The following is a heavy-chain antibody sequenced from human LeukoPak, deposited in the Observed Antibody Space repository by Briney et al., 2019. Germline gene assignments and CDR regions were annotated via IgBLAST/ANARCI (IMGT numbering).Heavy chain of an antibody. CDR3: ARPGELF. J-gene: IGHJ6*04. V-gene: IGHV3-23*01. CDR2: ISGRDDST. CDR1: GFTVTNYA. D-gene: IGHD1-26*01. Sequence: GGSLRLSCAASGFTVTNYAMYWVRQAPGKGLEWVSAISGRDDSTYYADSVKGRFTISRDNAKNSLYLQMNSLRAEDTAVYYCARPGELFWGKGTTVTVSS.